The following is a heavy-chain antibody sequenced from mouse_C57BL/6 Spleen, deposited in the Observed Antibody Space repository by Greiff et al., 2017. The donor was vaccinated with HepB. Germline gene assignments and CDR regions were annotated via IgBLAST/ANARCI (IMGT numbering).Heavy chain of an antibody. D-gene: IGHD1-1*01. CDR2: IDPSDSYT. CDR3: AGERYYGSSYVGFAY. J-gene: IGHJ3*01. CDR1: GYTFTSYW. Sequence: QVQLQQPGAELVRPGTSVKLSCKASGYTFTSYWMHWVKQRPGQGLEWIGVIDPSDSYTNYNQKFKGKATLTVDTSSSTAYMQLSSLTSEDSAVYYCAGERYYGSSYVGFAYWGQGTLVTVSA. V-gene: IGHV1-59*01.